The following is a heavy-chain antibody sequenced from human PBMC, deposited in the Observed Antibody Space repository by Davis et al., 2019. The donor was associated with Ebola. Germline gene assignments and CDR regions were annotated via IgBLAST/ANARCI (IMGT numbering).Heavy chain of an antibody. CDR3: AWGSSSYYYYGMDV. CDR2: INPSGGNT. V-gene: IGHV1-46*01. J-gene: IGHJ6*02. D-gene: IGHD7-27*01. Sequence: ASVTVSCKASGYTFTSYYVHWVRQAPGQGLEWMGVINPSGGNTNYAQKFQGRVTMTRDTSTSTVYMELSSLRSDDTAVYYCAWGSSSYYYYGMDVWGQGTTVTVSS. CDR1: GYTFTSYY.